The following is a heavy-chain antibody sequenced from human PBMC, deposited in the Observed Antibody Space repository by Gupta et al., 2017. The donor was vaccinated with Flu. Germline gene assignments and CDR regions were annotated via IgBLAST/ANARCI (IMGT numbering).Heavy chain of an antibody. CDR3: ARRVVGGYLSEEWFDP. CDR2: IYTSGST. D-gene: IGHD2-21*01. CDR1: GGSISSYY. J-gene: IGHJ5*02. Sequence: QVQLQESGPGLVKPSETLSLTCTVSGGSISSYYWSWIRQPAGKGLEWIGRIYTSGSTNYNPYLKSRVTMSVDTSKNQCSLKLSSVTAADTAVYYCARRVVGGYLSEEWFDPWGQGTLVTVSS. V-gene: IGHV4-4*07.